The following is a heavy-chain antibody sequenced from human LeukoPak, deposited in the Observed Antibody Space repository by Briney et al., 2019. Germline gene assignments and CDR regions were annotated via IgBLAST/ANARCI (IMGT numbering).Heavy chain of an antibody. J-gene: IGHJ4*02. CDR3: ARGLGYCSGGSCPIDY. V-gene: IGHV3-64*01. CDR2: ISSNGGST. CDR1: GFTFSSYA. D-gene: IGHD2-15*01. Sequence: GGSLRLSCAASGFTFSSYAMHWVRQAPGKGLEYVSAISSNGGSTYYANSVKGRFTISRDNSKNTLYLQMGSLRAEDMAVYYCARGLGYCSGGSCPIDYWGQGTLVTVSS.